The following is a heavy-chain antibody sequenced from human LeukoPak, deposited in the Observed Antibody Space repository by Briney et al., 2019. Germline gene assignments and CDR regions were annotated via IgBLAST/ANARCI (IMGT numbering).Heavy chain of an antibody. Sequence: KPSETLSLTCAVHGVSFRAHCWSWIRQSPGKGLEWIGETNPGVQTNYNPSLKSRVTISVGASENRFSLRLTSVTAADTAVYFCARIRCGHSDEICYNYWGRGTLVTVSS. CDR3: ARIRCGHSDEICYNY. D-gene: IGHD2-2*02. J-gene: IGHJ4*02. CDR2: TNPGVQT. V-gene: IGHV4-34*01. CDR1: GVSFRAHC.